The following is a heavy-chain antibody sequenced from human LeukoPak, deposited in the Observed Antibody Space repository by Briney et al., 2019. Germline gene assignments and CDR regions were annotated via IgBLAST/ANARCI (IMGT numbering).Heavy chain of an antibody. CDR2: ISYDGSNK. CDR3: AKDGGYDYLWRGTRDYFDY. J-gene: IGHJ4*02. Sequence: PGRSLRLSCAASGFTFSSYGMHWVRQAPGKGLEWVAVISYDGSNKYYADSVKGRFTISRDNSKNTLYLQMNSLRAEDTAVYYCAKDGGYDYLWRGTRDYFDYWGQGTLVTVSS. V-gene: IGHV3-30*18. CDR1: GFTFSSYG. D-gene: IGHD5-12*01.